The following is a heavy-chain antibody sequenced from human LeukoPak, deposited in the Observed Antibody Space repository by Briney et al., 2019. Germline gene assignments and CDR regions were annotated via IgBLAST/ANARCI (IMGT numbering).Heavy chain of an antibody. Sequence: NASETLSLTCTVSGGSISSSSYYWGWIRQPPGKGLEWIGSIYYSGSTYYNPSLKSRVTISVDTSKNQFSLKLSSVTAADTAVYYCVTSATYYYGSGRINWFDPWGQGTLVTVSS. D-gene: IGHD3-10*01. CDR1: GGSISSSSYY. CDR3: VTSATYYYGSGRINWFDP. J-gene: IGHJ5*02. CDR2: IYYSGST. V-gene: IGHV4-39*01.